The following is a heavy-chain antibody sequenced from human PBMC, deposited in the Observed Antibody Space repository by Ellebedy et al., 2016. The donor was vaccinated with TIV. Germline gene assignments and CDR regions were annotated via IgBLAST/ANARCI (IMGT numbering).Heavy chain of an antibody. CDR2: INHSGST. CDR3: ARAPRITMVRGVKGSWFDP. D-gene: IGHD3-10*01. Sequence: SETLSLTXTVSGGSISSYYWSWIRQPPGKGLEWIGEINHSGSTNYNPSLKSRVTISVDTSKNQFSLKLSSVTAADTAVYYCARAPRITMVRGVKGSWFDPWGQGTLVTVSS. V-gene: IGHV4-34*01. CDR1: GGSISSYY. J-gene: IGHJ5*02.